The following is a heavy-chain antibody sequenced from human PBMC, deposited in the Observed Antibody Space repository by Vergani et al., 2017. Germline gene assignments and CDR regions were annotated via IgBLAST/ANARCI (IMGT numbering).Heavy chain of an antibody. CDR3: VKEKGDLDAYFFDS. CDR2: IGGPGLST. Sequence: EVHLLESGGGLVQSGGSLRLSCAASGFTFSNSAVSWVRQAPGRGLAWVSSIGGPGLSTYSADSVKGRFSSSRDNSKNKVFLQMHSLRDEDTAIYYCVKEKGDLDAYFFDSWGHGILVTVSS. V-gene: IGHV3-23*01. J-gene: IGHJ4*01. CDR1: GFTFSNSA. D-gene: IGHD2-2*01.